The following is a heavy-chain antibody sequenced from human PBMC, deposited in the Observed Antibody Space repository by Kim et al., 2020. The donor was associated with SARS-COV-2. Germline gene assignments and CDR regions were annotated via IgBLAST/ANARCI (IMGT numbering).Heavy chain of an antibody. J-gene: IGHJ6*02. Sequence: GGSLRLSCAASGFTFSSYGMHWVRQAPGKGLEWVAVIWYDGSNKYYADPVKGRFTIYRDNSKNTLYLQMNSLRAEDTAVYYCARGEYSSSSIHYYYGMDVWGQGTTVTVSS. CDR2: IWYDGSNK. V-gene: IGHV3-33*01. CDR1: GFTFSSYG. D-gene: IGHD6-6*01. CDR3: ARGEYSSSSIHYYYGMDV.